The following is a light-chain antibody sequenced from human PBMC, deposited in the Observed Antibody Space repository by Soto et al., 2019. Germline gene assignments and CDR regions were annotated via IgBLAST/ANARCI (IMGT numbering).Light chain of an antibody. V-gene: IGLV2-8*01. CDR3: SSYGGYNNVV. CDR2: EVN. J-gene: IGLJ1*01. CDR1: SSDVGGYNY. Sequence: QSVLTQPPSASGSPGQSVTISCTGTSSDVGGYNYVSWLQQHPGKAPKLIIHEVNQRPSGVPDRFSGSKSGNTASLTVSGLQAEDEGTYYCSSYGGYNNVVFGTGTKLTVL.